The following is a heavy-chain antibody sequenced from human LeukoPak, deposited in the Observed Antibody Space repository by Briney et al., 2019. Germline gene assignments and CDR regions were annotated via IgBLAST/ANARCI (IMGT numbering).Heavy chain of an antibody. J-gene: IGHJ4*02. Sequence: SETLSLTCAVYGGSFSGYYWSWIRRPPGKGLEWIGEINHSGSTNYNPSLKSRVTISVDTSKNQFSLKLSSVTAADTAVYYCARGPLKPRGVVFEYWGQGTLVTGSS. D-gene: IGHD2-15*01. CDR1: GGSFSGYY. CDR3: ARGPLKPRGVVFEY. CDR2: INHSGST. V-gene: IGHV4-34*01.